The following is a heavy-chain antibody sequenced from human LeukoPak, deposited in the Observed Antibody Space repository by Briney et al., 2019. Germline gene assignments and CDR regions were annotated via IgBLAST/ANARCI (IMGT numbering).Heavy chain of an antibody. CDR2: IYWGDDK. D-gene: IGHD3-3*01. CDR3: AHSWSGYYSIYDYGMDV. J-gene: IGHJ6*02. CDR1: GFSLTTRGVG. V-gene: IGHV2-5*02. Sequence: NASGPTLVKPTQSLTLTCTFCGFSLTTRGVGVGWIRQPPGKALEWLGLIYWGDDKRYSPSLRSRLSITKDTSKNQVVLTMTNMDPVDTATYYCAHSWSGYYSIYDYGMDVWGQGTTVTVSS.